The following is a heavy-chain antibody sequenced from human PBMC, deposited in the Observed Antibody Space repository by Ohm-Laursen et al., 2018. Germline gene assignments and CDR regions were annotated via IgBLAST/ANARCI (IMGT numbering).Heavy chain of an antibody. V-gene: IGHV1-8*01. J-gene: IGHJ4*02. CDR2: MNPNSGNT. CDR3: ARRSGRARPVVDFDY. CDR1: GYTFTSYD. D-gene: IGHD2-15*01. Sequence: ASVKVSCKASGYTFTSYDINWVRQATVQGLEWMGWMNPNSGNTGYAQKFQGRVTMTRNTSISTAYMELSSLRSEDTAVYYCARRSGRARPVVDFDYWGQGTLVTVSS.